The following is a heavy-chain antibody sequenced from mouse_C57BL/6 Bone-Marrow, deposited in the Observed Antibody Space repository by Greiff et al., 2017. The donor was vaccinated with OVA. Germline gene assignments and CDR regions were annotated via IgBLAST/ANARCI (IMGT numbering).Heavy chain of an antibody. CDR3: TTFDYSNAYAMDY. CDR1: GFNIKDYY. J-gene: IGHJ4*01. V-gene: IGHV14-1*01. Sequence: VQLKESGAELVRPGASVKLSCTASGFNIKDYYMHWVKQRPEQGLEWIGRIDPEDGDTEYAPKFQGKATMTADPSSNTAYLKLSSLTSEDTAVYYCTTFDYSNAYAMDYWGQGTSVTVSS. CDR2: IDPEDGDT. D-gene: IGHD2-5*01.